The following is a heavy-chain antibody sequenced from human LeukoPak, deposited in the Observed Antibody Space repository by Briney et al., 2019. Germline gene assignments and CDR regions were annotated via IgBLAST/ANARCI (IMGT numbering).Heavy chain of an antibody. D-gene: IGHD2-15*01. V-gene: IGHV1-18*04. CDR1: GYTFTGYY. CDR2: ISAYNGNT. CDR3: ARFLIGGGSPHYFDY. Sequence: GASVKVSCKASGYTFTGYYMHWVRQAPGQGLEWMGWISAYNGNTNYAQKFQGRVIMTTDTLTSTAYMELMSLRSDDTAVYYCARFLIGGGSPHYFDYWGQGTLVTVSS. J-gene: IGHJ4*02.